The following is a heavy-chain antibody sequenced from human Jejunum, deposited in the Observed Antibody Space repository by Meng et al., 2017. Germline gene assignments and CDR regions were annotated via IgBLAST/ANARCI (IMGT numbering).Heavy chain of an antibody. CDR1: GFISNNYQ. D-gene: IGHD3-10*01. V-gene: IGHV3-74*01. Sequence: VPLVESGGGLVQPGAPLRLPCAASGFISNNYQLHWFRQAPGEGLVWVSRLHGDGSGPIYADSVKGRFTISRDNAKNTLDLQMNSLRLDDTAVYYCVRDNYGPDYWGQGTLVTVSS. CDR2: LHGDGSGP. J-gene: IGHJ4*02. CDR3: VRDNYGPDY.